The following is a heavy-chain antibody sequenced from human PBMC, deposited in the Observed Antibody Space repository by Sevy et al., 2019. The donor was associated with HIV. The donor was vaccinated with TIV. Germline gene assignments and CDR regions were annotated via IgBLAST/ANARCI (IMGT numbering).Heavy chain of an antibody. D-gene: IGHD2-8*01. CDR2: LSFGCGEI. J-gene: IGHJ4*02. CDR1: GFTFSKYS. Sequence: GGSLRLSCAASGFTFSKYSMSWVRQPPGKGLEWVSTLSFGCGEITYADSVKGRFTISRDNSKSSVYLQMNILRPEDTAVYYCAREGCTKPHDYWGQGTLVTVSS. V-gene: IGHV3-23*01. CDR3: AREGCTKPHDY.